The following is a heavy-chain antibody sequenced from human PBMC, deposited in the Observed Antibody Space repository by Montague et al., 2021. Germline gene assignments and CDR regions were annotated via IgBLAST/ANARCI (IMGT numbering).Heavy chain of an antibody. CDR2: ITDSGGRT. CDR3: AKDQNSGYEPNAFDA. Sequence: SLRLSCAGSGFTFRSFAMNWVRQAPGEGLEWVSAITDSGGRTYHANSVKGRFTISRDNSKNTLYLQMNSLRADDTALYFCAKDQNSGYEPNAFDAWGQGTMVTVSS. V-gene: IGHV3-23*01. CDR1: GFTFRSFA. D-gene: IGHD5-12*01. J-gene: IGHJ3*01.